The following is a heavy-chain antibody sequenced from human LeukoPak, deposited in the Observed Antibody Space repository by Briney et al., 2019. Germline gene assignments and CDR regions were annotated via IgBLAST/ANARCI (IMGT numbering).Heavy chain of an antibody. CDR2: IRYDGSNK. J-gene: IGHJ1*01. D-gene: IGHD3-22*01. CDR1: GFTFNCYG. CDR3: AKGDYYDSSGYFDSQH. V-gene: IGHV3-30*02. Sequence: GGSLRLSCAASGFTFNCYGMHWVRQAPGKGLEWVAFIRYDGSNKYYADSVKGRFTISRDNSKNTLYLQMNSLRAEDTAVYYCAKGDYYDSSGYFDSQHWGQGTLVTVSS.